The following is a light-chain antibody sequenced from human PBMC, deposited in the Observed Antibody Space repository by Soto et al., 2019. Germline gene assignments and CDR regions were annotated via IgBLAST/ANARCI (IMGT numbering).Light chain of an antibody. J-gene: IGLJ3*02. V-gene: IGLV2-14*01. CDR2: EVS. Sequence: LTQPASVSGSPGQSITISCTGTSSDVGGYNYVSWYQQHPGKAPKLIIYEVSDRPSGVSSRFSGSKSGNTASLTISGLQAEDEADYYCTSYTGSSTLGVFGGGTKLTVL. CDR3: TSYTGSSTLGV. CDR1: SSDVGGYNY.